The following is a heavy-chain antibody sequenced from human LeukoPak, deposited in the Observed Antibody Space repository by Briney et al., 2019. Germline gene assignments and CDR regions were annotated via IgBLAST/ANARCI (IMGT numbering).Heavy chain of an antibody. CDR1: GFTFSDYY. J-gene: IGHJ4*02. Sequence: GGSLRLSCAASGFTFSDYYMTWLRQAPGKGLEWMANIRQDGGEKYYVDSVKGRFTISRDNSKNTLYLQMNSLRAEDTAVYYCASTGYSSGWGQGTLVTVSS. V-gene: IGHV3-7*01. D-gene: IGHD6-19*01. CDR3: ASTGYSSG. CDR2: IRQDGGEK.